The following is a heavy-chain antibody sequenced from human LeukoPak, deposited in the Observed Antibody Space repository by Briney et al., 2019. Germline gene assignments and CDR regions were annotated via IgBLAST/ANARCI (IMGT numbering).Heavy chain of an antibody. Sequence: ASVKVSCKVSGYTFTSYEISWVRQAPGQGLEWMGWISAYNGNTKYAQKLQGRVTMTTDTSTSTAYMELRSLRSDDTAVYYCAREVPYDSSRYYQPFDYWGQGTLVTVSS. CDR3: AREVPYDSSRYYQPFDY. V-gene: IGHV1-18*01. CDR2: ISAYNGNT. J-gene: IGHJ4*02. CDR1: GYTFTSYE. D-gene: IGHD3-22*01.